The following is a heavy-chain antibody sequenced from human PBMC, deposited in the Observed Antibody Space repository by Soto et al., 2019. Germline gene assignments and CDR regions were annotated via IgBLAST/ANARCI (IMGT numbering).Heavy chain of an antibody. CDR2: MNPYSGNT. J-gene: IGHJ4*02. Sequence: QVHLVQSGAELKRPGASVKVSCKASGYTFTNNDINWVRQAAGQGLEWMGWMNPYSGNTGYARNFHGRVTMTRDNSITTAYMELSSLRSEDTAVYYCVRAPLDYYSADYFDNWGQGTLVTVSS. V-gene: IGHV1-8*01. D-gene: IGHD2-21*01. CDR3: VRAPLDYYSADYFDN. CDR1: GYTFTNND.